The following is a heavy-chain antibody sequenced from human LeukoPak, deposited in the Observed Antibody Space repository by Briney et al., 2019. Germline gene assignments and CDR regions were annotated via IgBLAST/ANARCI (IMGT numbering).Heavy chain of an antibody. CDR3: AREVAREITMIVVVTPYFDY. CDR1: GFTFSSYW. D-gene: IGHD3-22*01. Sequence: GSLRLSCAASGFTFSSYWMSWVRQAPGKGLEWVANIKQDGSEKYYVDSVKGRFTISRDNAKNSLYLQMNSLRAEDTAVYYCAREVAREITMIVVVTPYFDYWGQGTLVTVSS. V-gene: IGHV3-7*01. CDR2: IKQDGSEK. J-gene: IGHJ4*02.